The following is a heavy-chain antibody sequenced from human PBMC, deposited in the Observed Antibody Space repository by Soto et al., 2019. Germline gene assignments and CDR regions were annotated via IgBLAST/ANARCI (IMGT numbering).Heavy chain of an antibody. V-gene: IGHV4-59*01. D-gene: IGHD3-22*01. J-gene: IGHJ4*02. CDR1: GGSISSYY. CDR3: ARTSFDSSGYYDY. Sequence: SETLSLTCTVSGGSISSYYWSWIRQPPGKGLEWIGYIYYSGSTNYNPSLKSRVTISVDTSKNQFSLKLSSVTAADTAVYYCARTSFDSSGYYDYWGQGTLVTVSS. CDR2: IYYSGST.